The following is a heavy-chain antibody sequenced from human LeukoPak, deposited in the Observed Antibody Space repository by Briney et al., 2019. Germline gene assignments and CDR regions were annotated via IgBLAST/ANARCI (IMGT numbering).Heavy chain of an antibody. CDR2: IYYSGST. V-gene: IGHV4-31*03. D-gene: IGHD3-22*01. CDR1: GGPISSGGYY. Sequence: PSHTLSLPCTVSGGPISSGGYYWSWIRRHPAKGLERNVYIYYSGSTYYNPSLKSRVTISVDTSKNQFSLKLSSVTAADTAVYYCARVGGRYYDSSGYYYVGYWGQGTLVTVSS. CDR3: ARVGGRYYDSSGYYYVGY. J-gene: IGHJ4*02.